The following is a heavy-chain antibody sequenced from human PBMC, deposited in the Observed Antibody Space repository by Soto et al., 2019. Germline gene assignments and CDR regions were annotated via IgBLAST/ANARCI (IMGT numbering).Heavy chain of an antibody. CDR2: TTGTGSTR. CDR1: EFSFSTYA. Sequence: QPGGSLRLSCVASEFSFSTYAMSWVRQAPGKGLEWVSSTTGTGSTRNYADSVKGRFTISRDNSRNTLYLQMNSLRAEDTAVYYCAKNPNWNNLAHFDYWGQGALVTVSS. V-gene: IGHV3-23*01. CDR3: AKNPNWNNLAHFDY. D-gene: IGHD1-1*01. J-gene: IGHJ4*02.